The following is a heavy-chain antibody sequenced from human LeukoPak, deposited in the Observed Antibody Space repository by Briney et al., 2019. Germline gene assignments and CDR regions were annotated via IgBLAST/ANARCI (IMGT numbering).Heavy chain of an antibody. CDR2: IKGDGSHT. CDR3: VRDWDHFDFDS. D-gene: IGHD1-26*01. CDR1: GFTFSSYW. V-gene: IGHV3-74*01. J-gene: IGHJ5*01. Sequence: GGSLRLSCAASGFTFSSYWMSWVRQAPGKGLVWVSRIKGDGSHTVYADSVKGRFTISRDNAKNTLFLQMRSLRVEDTAVYYCVRDWDHFDFDSWGQGTLVTVSS.